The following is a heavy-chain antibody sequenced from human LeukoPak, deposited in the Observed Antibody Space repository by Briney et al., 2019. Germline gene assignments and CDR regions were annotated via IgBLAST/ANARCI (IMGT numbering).Heavy chain of an antibody. V-gene: IGHV1-18*01. D-gene: IGHD1-26*01. CDR2: INTYHGDT. CDR1: GYTFTSYG. Sequence: PGASVRVSCTASGYTFTSYGIDWVRQAPGQGLEWMGWINTYHGDTDYAQILQGRVIMTTDISTNTAYMELRNLRSDDTAVYYCARGLAAWDQAPTDLEYWGQGTLVTVSS. J-gene: IGHJ4*02. CDR3: ARGLAAWDQAPTDLEY.